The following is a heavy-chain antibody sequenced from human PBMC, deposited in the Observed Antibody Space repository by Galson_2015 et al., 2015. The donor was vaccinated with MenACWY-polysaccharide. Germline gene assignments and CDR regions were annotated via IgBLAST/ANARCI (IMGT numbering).Heavy chain of an antibody. V-gene: IGHV4-4*07. CDR3: ARRSLGNWYFDL. CDR2: IHATGST. D-gene: IGHD7-27*01. J-gene: IGHJ2*01. Sequence: SETLCLTCTVSHGSITSSYWSWIRQPAGKGLEWIGRIHATGSTTYNPSFKSRVAMSVDMPKNQFSLRLTSVTAADSAVYYCARRSLGNWYFDLWGRGTLVTVSS. CDR1: HGSITSSY.